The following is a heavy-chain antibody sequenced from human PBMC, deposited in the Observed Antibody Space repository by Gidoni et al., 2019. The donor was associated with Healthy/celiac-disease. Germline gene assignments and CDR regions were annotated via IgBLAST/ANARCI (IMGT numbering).Heavy chain of an antibody. J-gene: IGHJ6*02. D-gene: IGHD5-18*01. CDR3: ARYSYGPYYYYYYGMDV. CDR1: GGSISSSNW. V-gene: IGHV4-4*02. Sequence: QVQLQESGPGLVKPSGTLSLTCAVSGGSISSSNWWSWVRQPPGQGLEWIGEIYHSGSTNYNPSLKSRVTISVDKSKNQFSLKLSSVTAADTAVYYCARYSYGPYYYYYYGMDVWGQGTTVTVSS. CDR2: IYHSGST.